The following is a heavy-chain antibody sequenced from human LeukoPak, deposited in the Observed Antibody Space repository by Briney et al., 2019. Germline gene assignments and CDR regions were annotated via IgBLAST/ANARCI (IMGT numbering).Heavy chain of an antibody. D-gene: IGHD2-21*01. J-gene: IGHJ6*03. CDR3: ARGPYYLYYMDV. Sequence: ASVKVSCKASGYTFTSYGISWVRQAPGQGLEWMGWISTYNGNTNYAQKLQGRVTMSTDTSTSTAYMELRSLRSDDTAVYYCARGPYYLYYMDVWGKGTTVTVSS. CDR1: GYTFTSYG. V-gene: IGHV1-18*01. CDR2: ISTYNGNT.